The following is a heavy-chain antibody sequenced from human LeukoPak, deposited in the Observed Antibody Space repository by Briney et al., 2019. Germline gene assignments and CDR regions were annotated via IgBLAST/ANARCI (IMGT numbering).Heavy chain of an antibody. D-gene: IGHD3-3*01. V-gene: IGHV4-34*01. CDR3: ARVEAYYDFWSGSKRWFDP. CDR2: INHSGST. Sequence: GSLRLSCAASGFTFSSYSMNWVRQPPGKGLEWIGEINHSGSTNYNPSLKSRVTISVDTSKNQFSLKLSSVTAADTAVYYCARVEAYYDFWSGSKRWFDPWGQGTLVTVSS. J-gene: IGHJ5*02. CDR1: GFTFSSYS.